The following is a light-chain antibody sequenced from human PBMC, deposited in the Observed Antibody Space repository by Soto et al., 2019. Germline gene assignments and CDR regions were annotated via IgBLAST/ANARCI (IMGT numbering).Light chain of an antibody. CDR3: QHYNSYSEFT. J-gene: IGKJ3*01. V-gene: IGKV1-5*01. CDR2: AAS. Sequence: DIQMTQSPSSLSASVGDSVTITCLSSQTISNYLNWYQKKPGKAPNLLIYAASNLQSGVPSRFSGSGSGTEFTLTIGCLQLDDFATYYCQHYNSYSEFTFGPGTKVDI. CDR1: QTISNY.